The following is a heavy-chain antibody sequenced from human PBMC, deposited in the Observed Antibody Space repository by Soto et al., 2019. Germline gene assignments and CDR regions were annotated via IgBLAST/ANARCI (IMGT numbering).Heavy chain of an antibody. CDR2: ITSDGTRT. CDR3: TTVATHSYNWLDP. CDR1: GFTFNTYW. J-gene: IGHJ5*02. D-gene: IGHD5-12*01. Sequence: EVQLVESGGTLVQPGGSLRLSCAASGFTFNTYWMHWVRQAPGTGLVWVSRITSDGTRTTYADSVKGRFTISRDNANNTVSLQLNRLRAEDTAVYYCTTVATHSYNWLDPWGQGTLVSVSS. V-gene: IGHV3-74*01.